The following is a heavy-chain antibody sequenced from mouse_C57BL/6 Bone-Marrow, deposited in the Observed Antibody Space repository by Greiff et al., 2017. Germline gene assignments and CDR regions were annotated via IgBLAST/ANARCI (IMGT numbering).Heavy chain of an antibody. J-gene: IGHJ2*01. Sequence: QVQLQQPGAELVMPGASVKLSCKASGYTFTSYWMHWVKQRPGQGLEWIGEIDPSDSYTKYTQKFKGKSTLTVDKSSRTAYMHLSSLTSEDSAVYYCAAYYSNYVSYWCRGTTLTVTS. CDR1: GYTFTSYW. CDR3: AAYYSNYVSY. D-gene: IGHD2-5*01. V-gene: IGHV1-69*01. CDR2: IDPSDSYT.